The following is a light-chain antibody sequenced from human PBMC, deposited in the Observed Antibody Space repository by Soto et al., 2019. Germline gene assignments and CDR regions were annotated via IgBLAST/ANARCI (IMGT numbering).Light chain of an antibody. CDR2: DVS. Sequence: QSALTQPASVSGSPGQSITIYCTGTSSDVGGYDYVSWYQQHPGKAPKVMIYDVSNRPSGVSNRFSGSKSGNTASLTISGLQAEDEADYYCSSYTTSNTVVFGGGTKVTVL. J-gene: IGLJ2*01. CDR1: SSDVGGYDY. CDR3: SSYTTSNTVV. V-gene: IGLV2-14*03.